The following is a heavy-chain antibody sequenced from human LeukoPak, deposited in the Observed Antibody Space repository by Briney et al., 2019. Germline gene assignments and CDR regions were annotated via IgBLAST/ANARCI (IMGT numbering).Heavy chain of an antibody. CDR1: GESFSGHY. D-gene: IGHD2-21*01. Sequence: SETLSLTCAVYGESFSGHYCSWIRQPPGKGLEWIGEINHSGSTNYNPSLKSRVTISVDTSKNQFSLKLSSVTAADTAVYYCARAFPRAVVPSTTAFDIWGQGTMVTVSS. CDR3: ARAFPRAVVPSTTAFDI. V-gene: IGHV4-34*01. CDR2: INHSGST. J-gene: IGHJ3*02.